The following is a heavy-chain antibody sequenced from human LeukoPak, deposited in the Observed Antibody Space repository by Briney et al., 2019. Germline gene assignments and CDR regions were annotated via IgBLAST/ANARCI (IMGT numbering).Heavy chain of an antibody. CDR3: ARKKLKRHSSSSGFDY. CDR1: GASISSGGYY. D-gene: IGHD6-6*01. J-gene: IGHJ4*02. CDR2: INHSGST. Sequence: TSETLSLTCTVSGASISSGGYYWSWIRQPPGKGLEWIGEINHSGSTNYNPSLKSRVTISVDTSKNQFSLKLSSVTAADTAVYYCARKKLKRHSSSSGFDYWGQGTLVTVSS. V-gene: IGHV4-39*07.